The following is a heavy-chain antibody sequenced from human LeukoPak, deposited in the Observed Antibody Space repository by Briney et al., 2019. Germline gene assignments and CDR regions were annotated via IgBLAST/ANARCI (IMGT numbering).Heavy chain of an antibody. J-gene: IGHJ4*02. Sequence: SVTVSCKASGGTFSSYAISWVRQAPGQGLEWMGRIIPILGIANYAQKFQGRVTITADKSTSTAYMELSSLRSEDTAVYYCARALSVGTAIVWGQGTLVTVSS. CDR3: ARALSVGTAIV. V-gene: IGHV1-69*04. D-gene: IGHD5-18*01. CDR1: GGTFSSYA. CDR2: IIPILGIA.